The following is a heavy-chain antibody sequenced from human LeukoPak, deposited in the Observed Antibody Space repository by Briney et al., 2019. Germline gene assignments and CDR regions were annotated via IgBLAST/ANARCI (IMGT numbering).Heavy chain of an antibody. J-gene: IGHJ4*02. D-gene: IGHD3-10*01. V-gene: IGHV4-39*07. CDR1: GGSISSSSYY. CDR3: ARAYIDVGYYYGSGSQKPYFDY. CDR2: IYYRGST. Sequence: SETLSLTCTVSGGSISSSSYYWGWIRQPPGKGLEWIGSIYYRGSTHSNRSLKSRVTISVDTSKNQYSLKLSSVTAADTAVYYCARAYIDVGYYYGSGSQKPYFDYWGQGTLVTVSS.